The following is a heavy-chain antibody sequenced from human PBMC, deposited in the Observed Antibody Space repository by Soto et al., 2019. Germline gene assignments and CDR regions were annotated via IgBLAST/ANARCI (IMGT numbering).Heavy chain of an antibody. CDR2: IYMDGAT. D-gene: IGHD6-25*01. Sequence: EVQLVESGGGLVQPGGSLRLSCAASGLTVSSNYLGWVRQAPGRGLEWVSSIYMDGATYYADSVKDRFTISRDNSKNMVYLQMNSLIAEDTSVHYCAREVRRERPIDYWGQGTLVTVSS. J-gene: IGHJ4*02. CDR3: AREVRRERPIDY. CDR1: GLTVSSNY. V-gene: IGHV3-66*01.